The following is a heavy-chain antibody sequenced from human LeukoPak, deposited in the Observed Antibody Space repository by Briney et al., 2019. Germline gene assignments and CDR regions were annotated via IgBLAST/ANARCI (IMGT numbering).Heavy chain of an antibody. V-gene: IGHV3-23*01. CDR2: ISGSGGST. CDR3: AKASIVVVITGVPYYFDY. Sequence: GGSLRLSCAASGFTFNTYAMSWVRQAPGKGLEWVSGISGSGGSTYYADSVKGRFTISRDNSKNTLYLQMNSLRAEDTAVYYCAKASIVVVITGVPYYFDYWGQGTLVTVSS. D-gene: IGHD3-22*01. CDR1: GFTFNTYA. J-gene: IGHJ4*02.